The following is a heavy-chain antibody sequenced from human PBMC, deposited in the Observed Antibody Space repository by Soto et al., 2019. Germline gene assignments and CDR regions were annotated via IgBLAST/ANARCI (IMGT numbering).Heavy chain of an antibody. CDR1: GYTFTGYY. CDR2: INPNSGGT. V-gene: IGHV1-2*02. J-gene: IGHJ4*02. Sequence: ASVKVSCKASGYTFTGYYMHWVRQAPGQGLEWMGWINPNSGGTNYAQKFQGRVTMTRDTSISTAYMELSRLRSDDTAVYYCARDVGGSYYQIDYWGQGTLVTVPS. CDR3: ARDVGGSYYQIDY. D-gene: IGHD1-26*01.